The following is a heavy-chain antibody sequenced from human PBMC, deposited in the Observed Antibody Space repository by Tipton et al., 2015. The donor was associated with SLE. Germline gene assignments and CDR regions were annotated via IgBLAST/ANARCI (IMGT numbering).Heavy chain of an antibody. J-gene: IGHJ6*02. CDR3: ARIKSGHPAYNYYYGLDV. D-gene: IGHD5-12*01. V-gene: IGHV4-34*01. Sequence: TLSLTCVVDRESFIGFYWSWIRQPPGKGLEWIGEINYIGTTTYNPSLKSRVTISTDTSKNQISLKLSSVTAADAAVYYCARIKSGHPAYNYYYGLDVWGHGITVTVSS. CDR1: RESFIGFY. CDR2: INYIGTT.